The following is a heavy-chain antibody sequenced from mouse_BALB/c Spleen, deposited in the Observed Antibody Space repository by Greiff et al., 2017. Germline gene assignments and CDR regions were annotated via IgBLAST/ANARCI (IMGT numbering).Heavy chain of an antibody. V-gene: IGHV5-6-5*01. CDR2: ISSGGST. J-gene: IGHJ3*01. D-gene: IGHD1-1*01. CDR1: GFTFSSYA. CDR3: ARGRDYYGSGFAY. Sequence: EVKLVESGGGLVKPGGSLKLSCAASGFTFSSYAMSWVRQTPEKRLEWVASISSGGSTYYPDSVKGRFTISRDNARNILYLQMSSLRSEDTAMYYCARGRDYYGSGFAYGGQGTLVTVSA.